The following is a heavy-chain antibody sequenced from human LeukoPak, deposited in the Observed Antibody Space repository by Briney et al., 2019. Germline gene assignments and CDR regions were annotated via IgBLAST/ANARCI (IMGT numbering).Heavy chain of an antibody. D-gene: IGHD5-18*01. Sequence: SVKVSCKATGGSFGRYAISWVRQAPGQGLEWMGGIVPILGTANYAQKFQGRVTITADDSTSTAYMELTSLRSADTAVYYCARSQGYSYGSSYWGQGTLVTVSS. CDR3: ARSQGYSYGSSY. J-gene: IGHJ4*02. V-gene: IGHV1-69*13. CDR1: GGSFGRYA. CDR2: IVPILGTA.